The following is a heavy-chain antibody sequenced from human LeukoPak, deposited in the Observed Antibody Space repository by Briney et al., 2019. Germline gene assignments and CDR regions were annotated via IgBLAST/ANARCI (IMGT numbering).Heavy chain of an antibody. J-gene: IGHJ4*02. Sequence: GESLKISCKGSGYSFTRYWIGWVRQMPGKGLEWMGIIYPGDSDTRYSPSFQGQVTISADKSISTAYLQWSSLKASDTAMYYCARFASYCGGDCYSTPPLNYWGQGNLVTVSS. V-gene: IGHV5-51*01. CDR3: ARFASYCGGDCYSTPPLNY. D-gene: IGHD2-21*02. CDR2: IYPGDSDT. CDR1: GYSFTRYW.